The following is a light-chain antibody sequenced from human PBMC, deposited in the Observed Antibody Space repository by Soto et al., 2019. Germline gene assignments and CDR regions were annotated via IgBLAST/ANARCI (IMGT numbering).Light chain of an antibody. J-gene: IGKJ2*01. CDR3: QQRSFWSST. CDR1: QSVDSRY. Sequence: EIVLTQSPGTLSLSPGERATLSCRASQSVDSRYSAWYQQKPGQAPRLLIYDASNRATGIPARFSGSGSGPDFTLTISSLEPEDFAVYYCQQRSFWSSTFGQGTKLEIK. CDR2: DAS. V-gene: IGKV3D-20*02.